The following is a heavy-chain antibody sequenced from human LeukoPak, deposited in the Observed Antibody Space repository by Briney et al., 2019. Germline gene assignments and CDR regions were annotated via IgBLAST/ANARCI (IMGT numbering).Heavy chain of an antibody. CDR1: GGSISSGGYS. V-gene: IGHV4-30-4*07. J-gene: IGHJ5*02. D-gene: IGHD1-26*01. CDR3: ARGSYKQGGLVNWFDP. Sequence: SETLSLTCAVSGGSISSGGYSWSWIRQPPGKGLEWIGYIYYSGSTYYNPSLKSRVTISVDTSKNQFSLKLSSVTAADTAVYYCARGSYKQGGLVNWFDPWGQGTLVTVSS. CDR2: IYYSGST.